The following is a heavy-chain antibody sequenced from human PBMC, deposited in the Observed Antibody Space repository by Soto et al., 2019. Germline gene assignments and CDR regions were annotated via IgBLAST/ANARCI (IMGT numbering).Heavy chain of an antibody. CDR2: ISAYKGNT. V-gene: IGHV1-18*01. J-gene: IGHJ6*02. D-gene: IGHD2-2*01. CDR3: ARDIVVVPAAIRAKYYYYYYGMDV. CDR1: GYTFTSYG. Sequence: QVQLVQSGAEVKKPGASVKVSCKASGYTFTSYGISWVRQAPGQGLEWMGWISAYKGNTNYAQKLQGRVTMPTDTSTSTAYMELRSLRSDDTAVYYCARDIVVVPAAIRAKYYYYYYGMDVWGQGTTVTVSS.